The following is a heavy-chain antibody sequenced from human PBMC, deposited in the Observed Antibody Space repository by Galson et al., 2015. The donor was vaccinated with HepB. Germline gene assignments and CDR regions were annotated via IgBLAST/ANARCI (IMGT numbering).Heavy chain of an antibody. CDR1: GYRFNIYD. J-gene: IGHJ6*02. D-gene: IGHD6-6*01. CDR2: ITNSGGRR. Sequence: SLRLSCAASGYRFNIYDMSWVRQAPGKGLEWVSGITNSGGRRYYAEPGKGRSTISRDNSKNTVFLQMSSLRAEDTAIYYCAKGAYMSSYSLYGMDAWGQGTTVIVSS. CDR3: AKGAYMSSYSLYGMDA. V-gene: IGHV3-23*01.